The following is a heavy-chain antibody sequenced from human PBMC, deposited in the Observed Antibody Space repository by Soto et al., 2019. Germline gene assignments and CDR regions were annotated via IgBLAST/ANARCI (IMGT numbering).Heavy chain of an antibody. CDR3: ARGPSMGWFDP. Sequence: QVQLQQWGAGLLKPSETLSLTCAVYGGSFSGYYWSWIRQPPGKGLEWIGEINHSGSTNYNPSLKSRVTISVDTSKNQLSLKLSSVPAADTAVYYCARGPSMGWFDPWGQGTLVTVSS. J-gene: IGHJ5*02. CDR1: GGSFSGYY. CDR2: INHSGST. V-gene: IGHV4-34*01. D-gene: IGHD3-10*01.